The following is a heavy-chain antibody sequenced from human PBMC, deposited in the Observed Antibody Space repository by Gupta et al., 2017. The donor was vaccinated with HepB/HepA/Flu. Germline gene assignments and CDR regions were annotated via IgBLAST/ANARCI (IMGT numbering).Heavy chain of an antibody. CDR2: ISSAGRTK. V-gene: IGHV3-48*03. CDR3: ARDPDYGGTQY. J-gene: IGHJ4*02. Sequence: EAQVVESGGVLVQPGGSLRLSCAVSGFNFSSYEMNWVRQAPGKGLEWVSYISSAGRTKYYADSVKGRFTISRDNAKNALYLQMNSLRAEDTAVYYCARDPDYGGTQYWGQGTLVTVSS. CDR1: GFNFSSYE. D-gene: IGHD4-23*01.